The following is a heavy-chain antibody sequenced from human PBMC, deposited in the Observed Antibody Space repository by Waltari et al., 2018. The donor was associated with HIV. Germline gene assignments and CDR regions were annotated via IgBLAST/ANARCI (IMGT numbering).Heavy chain of an antibody. Sequence: EVELVESGGGLLQPGGSGRRSCVASGFTVRSNYMSWVRQAPGKGLEWVSVLYSGGSTYYADSVKGRFTISRDDSKNTLYLQMNSLRPEDTAVYYCAREVGFQHWGQGTLVTVSS. J-gene: IGHJ1*01. D-gene: IGHD1-26*01. CDR1: GFTVRSNY. CDR3: AREVGFQH. CDR2: LYSGGST. V-gene: IGHV3-66*02.